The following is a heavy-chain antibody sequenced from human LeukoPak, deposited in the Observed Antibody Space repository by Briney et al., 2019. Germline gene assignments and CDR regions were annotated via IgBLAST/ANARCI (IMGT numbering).Heavy chain of an antibody. D-gene: IGHD2-15*01. CDR2: IYYSGST. Sequence: SETLSLTCTVSGGSISSYYWSWLRQRPGKGLEWIGYIYYSGSTNYNPSLKSRVTISVDTSKNQFSLKLSSVTAADTAVYYCARVGGYYYYHYMDVWGKGTTVTVSS. CDR3: ARVGGYYYYHYMDV. CDR1: GGSISSYY. J-gene: IGHJ6*03. V-gene: IGHV4-59*01.